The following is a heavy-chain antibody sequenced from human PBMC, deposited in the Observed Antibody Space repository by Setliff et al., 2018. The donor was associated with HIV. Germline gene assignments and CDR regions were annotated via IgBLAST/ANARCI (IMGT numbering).Heavy chain of an antibody. CDR1: GYTFINYH. CDR3: ARVPVSNYYYYIDV. CDR2: ISASSVNT. J-gene: IGHJ6*03. Sequence: ASVKVSCKASGYTFINYHITWVRQAPGQGLEWVGSISASSVNTNYTQGRVTMTTDISTSTAYMELRSLRSADSAVYYCARVPVSNYYYYIDVWGKGTTVTVSS. V-gene: IGHV1-18*01.